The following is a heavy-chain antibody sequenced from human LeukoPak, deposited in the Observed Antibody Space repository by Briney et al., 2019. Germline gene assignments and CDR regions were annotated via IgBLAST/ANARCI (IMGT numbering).Heavy chain of an antibody. D-gene: IGHD6-13*01. CDR2: IYYSGST. CDR1: GGSISSGGYY. CDR3: ASLFNSSSWPRTYYFDY. Sequence: PSETLSLTCTVSGGSISSGGYYWSWIRQHPGKGLEWIGYIYYSGSTYYNPSLKSRVTISVDTSKNQFSLKLSSVTAADTAVYYCASLFNSSSWPRTYYFDYWGQGTLVTVSS. V-gene: IGHV4-31*03. J-gene: IGHJ4*02.